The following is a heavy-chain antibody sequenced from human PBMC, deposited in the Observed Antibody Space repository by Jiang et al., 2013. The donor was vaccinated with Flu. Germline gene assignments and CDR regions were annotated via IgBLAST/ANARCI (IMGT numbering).Heavy chain of an antibody. CDR1: GGSISGYY. J-gene: IGHJ6*02. CDR2: IYYIGST. D-gene: IGHD1-26*01. V-gene: IGHV4-59*08. Sequence: LLKPSETLSLTCTVSGGSISGYYWNWIRQPPGKGLEWIAYIYYIGSTSYNPSLKSRVTISVDTSKSQFSLKLRSVTAADTAVYYCARRKVGATPNHHYGLDVWGQGTTVTVSS. CDR3: ARRKVGATPNHHYGLDV.